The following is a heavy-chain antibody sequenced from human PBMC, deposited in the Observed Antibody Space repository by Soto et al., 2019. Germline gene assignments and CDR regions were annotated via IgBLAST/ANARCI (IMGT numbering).Heavy chain of an antibody. Sequence: QVQLVESGGGLVKPGGSLRLASAASGFSFGDSYMSWVRQAPGKGLEWLSYISGGSSYTNYADSVKGRFTISRDNAKRSLYLEMNSLRADDTAVYYCAKTVVAASGYYFYHWGQGNLVTVSS. CDR1: GFSFGDSY. D-gene: IGHD2-21*01. CDR2: ISGGSSYT. CDR3: AKTVVAASGYYFYH. J-gene: IGHJ4*02. V-gene: IGHV3-11*06.